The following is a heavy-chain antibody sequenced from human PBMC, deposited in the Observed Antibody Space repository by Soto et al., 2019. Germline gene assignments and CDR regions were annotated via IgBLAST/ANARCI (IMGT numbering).Heavy chain of an antibody. CDR1: GFTHSSYG. J-gene: IGHJ3*02. CDR2: ISYDGSSK. Sequence: GGSLRLSCAVSGFTHSSYGMHWVRQAPGTGLEWVAVISYDGSSKYYAEYVKGRVTISRDNSKNTLYRQMNSVRAEDTAVYYCAKVCDSSGYLALALEIWGQGTMVTVSS. D-gene: IGHD3-22*01. V-gene: IGHV3-30*18. CDR3: AKVCDSSGYLALALEI.